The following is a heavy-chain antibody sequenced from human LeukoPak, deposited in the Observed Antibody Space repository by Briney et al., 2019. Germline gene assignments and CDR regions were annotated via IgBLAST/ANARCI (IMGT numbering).Heavy chain of an antibody. Sequence: SETLSLTCTVSGGSITNYFWSWIRQPPGKGLEWIGYIYQSGSTSYNPSLQSRVTISIDKSKNQFSLKLSSVTAADTAVYYCARDSYYDNSGEGAFDIWGQGTLVTVSS. J-gene: IGHJ3*02. CDR2: IYQSGST. D-gene: IGHD3-22*01. CDR1: GGSITNYF. CDR3: ARDSYYDNSGEGAFDI. V-gene: IGHV4-59*12.